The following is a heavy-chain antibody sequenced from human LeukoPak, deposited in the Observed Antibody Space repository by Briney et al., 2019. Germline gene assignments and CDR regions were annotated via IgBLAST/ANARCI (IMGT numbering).Heavy chain of an antibody. CDR3: ARVPQGSSWPYYFDY. CDR2: IVPILGTA. D-gene: IGHD6-13*01. CDR1: GSTFSTYS. Sequence: SMKGSCKASGSTFSTYSISLVRQAPGQGLEWVGRIVPILGTANYAQNFQGRVTITADRSTTTAYMELSSLRSEDTAVYYCARVPQGSSWPYYFDYWGQGTLVTVSS. V-gene: IGHV1-69*08. J-gene: IGHJ4*02.